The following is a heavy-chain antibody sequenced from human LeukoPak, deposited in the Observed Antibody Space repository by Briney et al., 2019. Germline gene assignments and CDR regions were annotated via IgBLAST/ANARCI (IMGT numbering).Heavy chain of an antibody. CDR2: IYYSGST. Sequence: SETLSLTCTVSGGSISSSSYYWGWIRQPPGKGLEWIGYIYYSGSTNYNPSLKSRVTISVDTSKNQFSLKLSSVTAADTAVYYCARESGYSYASYYFDYWGQGTLVTVSS. J-gene: IGHJ4*02. D-gene: IGHD5-18*01. V-gene: IGHV4-61*01. CDR3: ARESGYSYASYYFDY. CDR1: GGSISSSSYY.